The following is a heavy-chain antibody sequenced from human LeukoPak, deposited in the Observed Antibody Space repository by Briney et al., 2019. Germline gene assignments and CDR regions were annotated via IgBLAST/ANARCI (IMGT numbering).Heavy chain of an antibody. Sequence: TLSLTCPVSGGSISSGDYYWSWIRQPPGKGLEWIGYIYYSGSTYYNPSLKSRITISIDTSKNQFSLSLSSVTAADTAVYYCASEAAYSSTWYYFDYWGQGTLVTVSS. CDR2: IYYSGST. J-gene: IGHJ4*02. V-gene: IGHV4-30-4*08. D-gene: IGHD6-13*01. CDR3: ASEAAYSSTWYYFDY. CDR1: GGSISSGDYY.